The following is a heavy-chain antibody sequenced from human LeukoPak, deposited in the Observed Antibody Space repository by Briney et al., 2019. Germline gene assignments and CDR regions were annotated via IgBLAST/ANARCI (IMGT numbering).Heavy chain of an antibody. V-gene: IGHV3-66*02. J-gene: IGHJ4*02. Sequence: GGSLSLSCAASGFTVSSNYMTWVRQAPGKGLEWVSVLYSGGTTNYADSVKGRFTISRDNSKNTLYLLMNSLRPEDTAVYYCARELHWGQGTLVTVSS. CDR1: GFTVSSNY. CDR3: ARELH. D-gene: IGHD1-26*01. CDR2: LYSGGTT.